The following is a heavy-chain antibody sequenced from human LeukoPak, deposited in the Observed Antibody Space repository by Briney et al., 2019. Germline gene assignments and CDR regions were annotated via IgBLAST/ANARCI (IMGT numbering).Heavy chain of an antibody. CDR2: ISAYNGNT. V-gene: IGHV1-18*01. D-gene: IGHD2-21*02. Sequence: GASVKVSCKASGYTFTSYGISWVRQAPGQGLEWMGWISAYNGNTNYAQKLQGRVTMTTDTSTSTAYMELRSLRSDDTAVYYCARDQSSGCAGDCYSMDYWGQGTLVTVSS. J-gene: IGHJ4*02. CDR3: ARDQSSGCAGDCYSMDY. CDR1: GYTFTSYG.